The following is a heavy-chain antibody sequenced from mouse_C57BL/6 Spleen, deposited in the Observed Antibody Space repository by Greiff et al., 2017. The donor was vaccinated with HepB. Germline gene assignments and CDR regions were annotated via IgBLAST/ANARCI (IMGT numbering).Heavy chain of an antibody. V-gene: IGHV1-64*01. D-gene: IGHD2-3*01. CDR1: GYTFTSYW. CDR3: AREEYDGYYRGAMDY. J-gene: IGHJ4*01. Sequence: QVQLQQPGAELVKPGASVKLSCKASGYTFTSYWMHWVKQRPGQGLEWIGMIHPNSGSTNYNEKFKSKATLTVDKSSSTAYMQLSSLTSEDSAVYYCAREEYDGYYRGAMDYWGQGTSVTVSS. CDR2: IHPNSGST.